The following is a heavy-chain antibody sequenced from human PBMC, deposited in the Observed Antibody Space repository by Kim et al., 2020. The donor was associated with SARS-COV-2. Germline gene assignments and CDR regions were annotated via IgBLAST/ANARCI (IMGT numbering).Heavy chain of an antibody. Sequence: SETLSLTCAVYGGSFSGYYWSWIRQPPGKGLEWIGEINHSGSTNYNPSLKSRVTISVDTSKNQFSLKLSSVTAADTAVYYCARGPSGDFWSGYYRNYYYYGRDVWGQGTTVTVSS. CDR2: INHSGST. J-gene: IGHJ6*02. CDR3: ARGPSGDFWSGYYRNYYYYGRDV. D-gene: IGHD3-3*01. V-gene: IGHV4-34*01. CDR1: GGSFSGYY.